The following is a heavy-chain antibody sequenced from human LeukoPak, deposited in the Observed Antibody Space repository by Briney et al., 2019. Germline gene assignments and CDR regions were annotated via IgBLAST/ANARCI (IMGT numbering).Heavy chain of an antibody. CDR2: IYSGGST. Sequence: GGSLRLSCAASGFTVSSNYMSWVRQAPGKGLEWVSVIYSGGSTYYADSVKGRFTISRDNSKNTLYLQLNSLRGEDTAIYYCARDTSYNYGAHAMDVWGQGTTVTVSS. CDR1: GFTVSSNY. CDR3: ARDTSYNYGAHAMDV. V-gene: IGHV3-53*01. D-gene: IGHD4/OR15-4a*01. J-gene: IGHJ6*02.